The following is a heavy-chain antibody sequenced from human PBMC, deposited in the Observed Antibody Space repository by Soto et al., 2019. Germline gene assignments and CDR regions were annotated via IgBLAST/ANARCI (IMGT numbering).Heavy chain of an antibody. Sequence: PGESLKISCKGSGYRFTSYWIGWVRQMPGKGLEWVGIIYPGDSNTRYSPSFQGQGTISADTSISAAYLQWSSLKASDTAMYSCARSVEHCTNGVCFDNWGQVTFVADSS. V-gene: IGHV5-51*01. D-gene: IGHD2-8*01. CDR3: ARSVEHCTNGVCFDN. CDR2: IYPGDSNT. J-gene: IGHJ4*02. CDR1: GYRFTSYW.